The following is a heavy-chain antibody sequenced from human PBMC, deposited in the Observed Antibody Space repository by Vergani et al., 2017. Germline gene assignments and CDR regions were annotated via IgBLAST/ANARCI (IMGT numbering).Heavy chain of an antibody. D-gene: IGHD6-19*01. Sequence: QLQLQESGPGLVKPSATLSLTSSVSGASIRSSNYYWGWIRQPPGKGLEWIASIYYSGSTYYNPSLKSRVTISVDTSKNQFSLKLSSVTAADTAVYFCARHSXVEWLVKLGWIDPWGQGILVTVSS. J-gene: IGHJ5*02. V-gene: IGHV4-39*01. CDR3: ARHSXVEWLVKLGWIDP. CDR2: IYYSGST. CDR1: GASIRSSNYY.